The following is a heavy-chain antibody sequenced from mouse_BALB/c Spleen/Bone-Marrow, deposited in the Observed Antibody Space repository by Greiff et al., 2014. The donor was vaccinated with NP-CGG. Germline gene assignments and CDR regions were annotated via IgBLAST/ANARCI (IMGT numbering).Heavy chain of an antibody. Sequence: VQLQQSGAELVRPGVPVKISCKGSGYTFTDYAMHWVKQSHAKSLEWIGVISPYYGDASYNQKFKGKATMTVAKSSSTAYMELARLTSEDSAIYYCARESIYYYSSTLDYWGQGTTLTVSS. J-gene: IGHJ2*01. V-gene: IGHV1S137*01. D-gene: IGHD1-1*01. CDR2: ISPYYGDA. CDR3: ARESIYYYSSTLDY. CDR1: GYTFTDYA.